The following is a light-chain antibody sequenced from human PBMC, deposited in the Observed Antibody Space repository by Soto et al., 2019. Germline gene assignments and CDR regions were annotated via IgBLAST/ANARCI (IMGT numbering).Light chain of an antibody. CDR3: QQYTGPPTT. CDR2: EAY. Sequence: EIVLTQSPDTLSLSPGERATLSCRASQSVPSNYLAWYLQKPGQAPKVLSYEAYNRAAGIPDRFSGSGSGTDFTLTITRLEPEDSAVYFCQQYTGPPTTFGQGTRLEIK. J-gene: IGKJ5*01. V-gene: IGKV3-20*01. CDR1: QSVPSNY.